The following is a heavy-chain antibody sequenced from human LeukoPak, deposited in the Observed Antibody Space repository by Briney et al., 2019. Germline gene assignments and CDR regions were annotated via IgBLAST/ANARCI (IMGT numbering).Heavy chain of an antibody. D-gene: IGHD6-19*01. CDR2: ISYDGSNK. J-gene: IGHJ2*01. Sequence: PGGSLRLSCAASGFTFSSYAMHWVRQAPGKGLEWVAVISYDGSNKYYADSVKGRFTISRDNSKNTLYLQMNSLRAEDTAVYYCAKDRSSGWLERWYFDLWGRGTLVTVSS. CDR1: GFTFSSYA. V-gene: IGHV3-30-3*01. CDR3: AKDRSSGWLERWYFDL.